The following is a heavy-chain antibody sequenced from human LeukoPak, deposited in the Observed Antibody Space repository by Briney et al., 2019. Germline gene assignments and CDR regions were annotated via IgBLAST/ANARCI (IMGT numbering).Heavy chain of an antibody. D-gene: IGHD6-19*01. Sequence: GGSLRLSCEASGFTFSAYAMTWVRQAPGKGLEWVSSIGSDNKPHYSESVKGRFAISRDNAKNSVYLQMNGLRVDDSAIYFCARHPSGGWDPNLDYWGQGTLVTVSP. V-gene: IGHV3-69-1*02. CDR1: GFTFSAYA. J-gene: IGHJ4*02. CDR3: ARHPSGGWDPNLDY. CDR2: IGSDNKP.